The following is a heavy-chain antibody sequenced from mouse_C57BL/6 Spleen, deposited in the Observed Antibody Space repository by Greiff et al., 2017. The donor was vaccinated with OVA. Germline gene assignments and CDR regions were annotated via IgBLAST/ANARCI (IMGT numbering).Heavy chain of an antibody. Sequence: QVQLQQSGPGLVAPSQSLSITCTVSGFSLTSYAISWVRQPPGKGLEWLGVIWTGGGTNYNSALKSRLSICKDNSKSHVFLKMNSRQTDDTARYYCAREGEKRGRAWFAYWGQGTLVTVSA. V-gene: IGHV2-9-1*01. J-gene: IGHJ3*01. CDR2: IWTGGGT. CDR1: GFSLTSYA. CDR3: AREGEKRGRAWFAY.